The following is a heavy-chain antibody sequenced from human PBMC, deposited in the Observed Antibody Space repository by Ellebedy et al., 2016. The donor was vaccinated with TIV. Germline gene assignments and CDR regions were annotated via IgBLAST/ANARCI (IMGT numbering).Heavy chain of an antibody. D-gene: IGHD6-19*01. CDR1: GGSFSGYY. V-gene: IGHV4-34*01. Sequence: MPSETLSLTCAVYGGSFSGYYWSWIRQPPGKGLEWIGEINHSGSTNYNPSLKSRVTISVDTSKNQFSLKLSSVTAADTAVYYCARVRWSSGWYSAHWGQGTLVTVSS. CDR2: INHSGST. CDR3: ARVRWSSGWYSAH. J-gene: IGHJ4*02.